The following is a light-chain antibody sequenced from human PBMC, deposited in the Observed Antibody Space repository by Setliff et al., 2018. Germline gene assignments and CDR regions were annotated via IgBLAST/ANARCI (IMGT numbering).Light chain of an antibody. CDR3: SSYTSSSTLPV. V-gene: IGLV2-14*03. Sequence: QSGLAQPASMSGSPGQSITISCTGTSSDVGGYNYVSWYQQHPGKAPKLMIYDVSNRPSGVSNRFSGSKSGNTASLTISGLQAEDEADYYCSSYTSSSTLPVFGGGTKVTVL. CDR1: SSDVGGYNY. J-gene: IGLJ3*02. CDR2: DVS.